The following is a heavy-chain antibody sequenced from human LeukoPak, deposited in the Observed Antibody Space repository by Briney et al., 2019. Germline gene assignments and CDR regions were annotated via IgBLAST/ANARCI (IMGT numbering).Heavy chain of an antibody. CDR2: IEEHGSQK. D-gene: IGHD5-24*01. CDR1: GFTFSSYA. CDR3: ARILRLHTPRASDI. J-gene: IGHJ3*02. Sequence: GGSLRLSCAASGFTFSSYAISWVRQAPGKGLEWVANIEEHGSQKYCVDSVKGRFTISRDNAQNSLFLQMNSLRAEDTALYYCARILRLHTPRASDIWGQGTMVTVSS. V-gene: IGHV3-7*05.